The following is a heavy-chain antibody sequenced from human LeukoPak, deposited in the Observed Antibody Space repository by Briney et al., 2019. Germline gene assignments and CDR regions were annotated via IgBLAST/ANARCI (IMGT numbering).Heavy chain of an antibody. CDR2: ISAYNGNT. D-gene: IGHD3-3*01. V-gene: IGHV1-18*01. CDR1: GYTFTSYG. CDR3: ACERSCVYYDFLRGYYWGAFDI. J-gene: IGHJ3*02. Sequence: ASVKVSCKASGYTFTSYGISWVRQAPGQGLEWMGWISAYNGNTNYAQKLQGRVTMTTDTSTSTAYMELRSLRSDDTDVYYCACERSCVYYDFLRGYYWGAFDIWGQGTMVTVSS.